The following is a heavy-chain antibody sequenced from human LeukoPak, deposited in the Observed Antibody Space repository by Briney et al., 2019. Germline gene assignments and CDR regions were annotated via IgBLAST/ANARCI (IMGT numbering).Heavy chain of an antibody. CDR2: IYSGGNI. V-gene: IGHV3-53*01. D-gene: IGHD2-15*01. CDR3: ASRHCSGGGCYFAGADPFDY. CDR1: GFTVSSTY. Sequence: GGSLRLSCAASGFTVSSTYMSWVRQAPGKGLEWVSAIYSGGNIYYIDSVKGRFTISRDTSKNTLYLQMNSLRAEDTAVYYCASRHCSGGGCYFAGADPFDYWGQGTLVTVSS. J-gene: IGHJ4*02.